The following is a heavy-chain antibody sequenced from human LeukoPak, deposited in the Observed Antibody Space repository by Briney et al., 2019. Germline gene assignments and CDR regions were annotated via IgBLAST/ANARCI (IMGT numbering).Heavy chain of an antibody. D-gene: IGHD5-18*01. J-gene: IGHJ6*03. Sequence: GGSLRLSCVASGFTFSGHWMHWVRQAPGKGLVWVSRINPDGGRISYADSVQGRFTISRDNAKNTVYLQMNSLRAEDTSLYYCAKLQGYTAMVYCYMDVWGKGTTVTVSS. CDR3: AKLQGYTAMVYCYMDV. CDR2: INPDGGRI. CDR1: GFTFSGHW. V-gene: IGHV3-74*01.